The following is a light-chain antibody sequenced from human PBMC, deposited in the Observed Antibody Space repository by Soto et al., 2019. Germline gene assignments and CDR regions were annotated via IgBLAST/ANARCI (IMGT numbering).Light chain of an antibody. Sequence: ERVLTQSPGTLSLSPGETATLSCRAGQSISSNLAWYQQKPGQAPRLLIYDASNRATGIPARFSGSGSGTDFTLTISSLEPEDFAVYYCQQRSNWPAFGGGTKVDI. CDR1: QSISSN. CDR3: QQRSNWPA. J-gene: IGKJ4*01. CDR2: DAS. V-gene: IGKV3-11*01.